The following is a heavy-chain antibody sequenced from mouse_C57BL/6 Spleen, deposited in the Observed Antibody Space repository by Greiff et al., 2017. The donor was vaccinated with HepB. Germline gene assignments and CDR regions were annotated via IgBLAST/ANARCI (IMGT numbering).Heavy chain of an antibody. CDR1: GYSFTDYN. V-gene: IGHV1-39*01. CDR3: ARRGTEYDGYYWDYAMDY. Sequence: EVQLQQSGPELVKPGASVKISCKASGYSFTDYNMNWVKQSNGKSLEWIGVINPNYGTTSYNQKFKGKATLTVDQSSSTAYMQLTSLTSEDSAVYYCARRGTEYDGYYWDYAMDYLGQGTSVTVSS. D-gene: IGHD2-3*01. CDR2: INPNYGTT. J-gene: IGHJ4*01.